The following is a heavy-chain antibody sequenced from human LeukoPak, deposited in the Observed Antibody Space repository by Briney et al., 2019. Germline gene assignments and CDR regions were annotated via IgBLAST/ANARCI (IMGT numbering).Heavy chain of an antibody. CDR2: ISGSGVST. D-gene: IGHD2-2*01. Sequence: GGSLRLSCAGSGFTFSSYGMSWVRQTPGKVLEWVSAISGSGVSTYYVDSVKGRFTISRDNSKNTLVLQMNSLRAEDTAVYYCALAVGYCSSTSCDDYWGQGTLVTVSS. J-gene: IGHJ4*02. V-gene: IGHV3-23*01. CDR1: GFTFSSYG. CDR3: ALAVGYCSSTSCDDY.